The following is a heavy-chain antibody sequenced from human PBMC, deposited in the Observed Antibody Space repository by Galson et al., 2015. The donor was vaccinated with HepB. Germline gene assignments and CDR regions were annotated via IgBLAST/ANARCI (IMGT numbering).Heavy chain of an antibody. V-gene: IGHV3-74*03. CDR2: IYSDGSST. D-gene: IGHD1-1*01. Sequence: SLRLSGAASGFTFSSYWMHWVRQAPGKGLVWVSHIYSDGSSTKYADSVKGRFTISRDNAKNTLYLQMNSLRAEDTAVYYCARTTQKHFDFWGQGTLVTVSS. CDR1: GFTFSSYW. CDR3: ARTTQKHFDF. J-gene: IGHJ4*02.